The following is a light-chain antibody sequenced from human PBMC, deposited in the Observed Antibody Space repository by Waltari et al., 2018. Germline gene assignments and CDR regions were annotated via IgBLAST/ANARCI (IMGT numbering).Light chain of an antibody. CDR1: QSLTKRY. CDR2: GAS. Sequence: IVLTQSPDTLSLSPGERATPSCRASQSLTKRYLAWYQQKPGQAPRPLIYGASSRAAGIPDRFSGSGSGTDFTLTITRLEPEDFAVYYCQQYGSSVLYTFGQGTKLEIK. J-gene: IGKJ2*01. CDR3: QQYGSSVLYT. V-gene: IGKV3-20*01.